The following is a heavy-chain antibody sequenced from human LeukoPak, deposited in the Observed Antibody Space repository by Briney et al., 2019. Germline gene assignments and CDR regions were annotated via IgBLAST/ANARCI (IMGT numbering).Heavy chain of an antibody. CDR1: GGSFSGYY. Sequence: PSETLSLTCAVYGGSFSGYYWSWVRQPPGKGLEWIGEINHSGSTNYNPSLKSRVTISVDTSKNQFSLKLSSVTAADTAVYYCARQDPDDFWSGYYLYWFDPWGQGTLVTVSS. CDR3: ARQDPDDFWSGYYLYWFDP. V-gene: IGHV4-34*01. D-gene: IGHD3-3*01. CDR2: INHSGST. J-gene: IGHJ5*02.